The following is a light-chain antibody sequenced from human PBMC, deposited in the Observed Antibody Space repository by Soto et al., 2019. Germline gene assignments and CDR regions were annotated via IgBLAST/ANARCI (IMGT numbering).Light chain of an antibody. Sequence: QSALTQPASVSGSPGQSITISCTGTSSDVGNYNLVSWYQQHPGKAPKLMIYEVSKRPSGVSNLFSGSKSGNTASLTISGLQAEDEADYYCCSYAGSSTWVFGGGTKLTVL. CDR2: EVS. J-gene: IGLJ3*02. CDR3: CSYAGSSTWV. V-gene: IGLV2-23*02. CDR1: SSDVGNYNL.